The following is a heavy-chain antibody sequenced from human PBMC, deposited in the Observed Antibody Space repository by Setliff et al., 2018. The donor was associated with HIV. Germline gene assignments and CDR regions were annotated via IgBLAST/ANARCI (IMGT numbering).Heavy chain of an antibody. D-gene: IGHD3-10*01. Sequence: ASVKVSCKASGYTFTDYYMHWVQQAPAKGPEWMGRVDPKNGDTIYAEKLRGRVTITADTSTDTAYMELGSLRSEDTAMYYCATLDYYGSQTYNLALHYWGQGTLVTVSS. CDR2: VDPKNGDT. V-gene: IGHV1-69-2*01. J-gene: IGHJ4*02. CDR1: GYTFTDYY. CDR3: ATLDYYGSQTYNLALHY.